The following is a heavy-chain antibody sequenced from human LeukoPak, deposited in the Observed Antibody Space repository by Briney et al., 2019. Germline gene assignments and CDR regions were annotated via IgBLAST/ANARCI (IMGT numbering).Heavy chain of an antibody. CDR1: GYTLTELS. V-gene: IGHV1-24*01. J-gene: IGHJ4*02. CDR2: FDPEDGET. Sequence: ASVKVSCKVSGYTLTELSMHWVRQAPGKGLEWMGGFDPEDGETIYAQKFQGRVTMTEDTSTDTAYMELSSLRSEDTAVHYCAPSITGTRNYFDYWGQGTLVTVSS. D-gene: IGHD1-7*01. CDR3: APSITGTRNYFDY.